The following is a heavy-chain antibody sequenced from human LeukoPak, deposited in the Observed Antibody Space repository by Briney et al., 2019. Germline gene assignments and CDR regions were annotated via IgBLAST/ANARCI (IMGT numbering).Heavy chain of an antibody. CDR3: ARGHRYCSSTSCLLGRDY. CDR1: GGSFSGYH. Sequence: SETLSLTCAVYGGSFSGYHWSWIRQPPGKGLEWIGEINHSGSTNYNPSLKSRVTISVDTSKNQFSLKLSSVTAADTAVYYCARGHRYCSSTSCLLGRDYWGQGTLVTVSS. CDR2: INHSGST. D-gene: IGHD2-2*01. V-gene: IGHV4-34*01. J-gene: IGHJ4*02.